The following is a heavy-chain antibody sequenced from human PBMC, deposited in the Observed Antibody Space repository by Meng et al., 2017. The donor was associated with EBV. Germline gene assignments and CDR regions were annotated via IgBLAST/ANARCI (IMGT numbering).Heavy chain of an antibody. J-gene: IGHJ5*02. CDR1: GGSVNNESYY. V-gene: IGHV4-61*01. Sequence: QVQLQESGPGLVXPXXXXXLPXTXSGGSVNNESYYWGWIRQPPRKGLEYIGYIYYTGSTNYNSSLKSRVTISLDKSKNQFSLKLTSLTAADTAIYYCARGDYTNYPRWFDPWGQGTLVTVSS. CDR2: IYYTGST. CDR3: ARGDYTNYPRWFDP. D-gene: IGHD4-11*01.